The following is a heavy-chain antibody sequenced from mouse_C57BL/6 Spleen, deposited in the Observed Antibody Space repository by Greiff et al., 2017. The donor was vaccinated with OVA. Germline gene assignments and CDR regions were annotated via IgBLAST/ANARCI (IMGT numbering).Heavy chain of an antibody. CDR3: ARLGPITTVVARYYYAMDY. CDR1: GFTFSSYG. Sequence: EVKLMESGGDLVKPGGSLKLSCAASGFTFSSYGMSWVRQTPDKRLEWVATISSGGSYTYYPDSVKGRFTISRDNAKNTLYLQMSSLKSEDTAMYYCARLGPITTVVARYYYAMDYWGQGTSVTVSS. V-gene: IGHV5-6*01. D-gene: IGHD1-1*01. J-gene: IGHJ4*01. CDR2: ISSGGSYT.